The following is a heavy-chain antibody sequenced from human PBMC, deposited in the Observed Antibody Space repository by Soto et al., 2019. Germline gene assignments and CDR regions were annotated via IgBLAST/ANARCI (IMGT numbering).Heavy chain of an antibody. D-gene: IGHD3-10*01. CDR3: ANGSRFDP. CDR1: GFTFSSYA. J-gene: IGHJ5*02. Sequence: GESLKISCATSGFTFSSYAMGWVRQAPGKGLEWVSAISGSGGSTYYADSVKGRFTISRDNSKNTLYLQMNSLRAEDTAVYYCANGSRFDPCGQATLVTVSS. CDR2: ISGSGGST. V-gene: IGHV3-23*01.